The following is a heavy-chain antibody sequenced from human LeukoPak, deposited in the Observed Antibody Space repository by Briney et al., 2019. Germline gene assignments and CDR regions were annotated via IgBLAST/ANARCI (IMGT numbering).Heavy chain of an antibody. Sequence: PGGSLRLSCAASGFTFSSYAMSWVRQAPGKGLEWVSAISGSGGSTYYADSVKGRFTISRDNSKNTLYLQMNSLRAEGTAVYYCAKDRNYYDSSGYYGDWGQGTLVTVSS. V-gene: IGHV3-23*01. J-gene: IGHJ4*02. CDR1: GFTFSSYA. CDR3: AKDRNYYDSSGYYGD. D-gene: IGHD3-22*01. CDR2: ISGSGGST.